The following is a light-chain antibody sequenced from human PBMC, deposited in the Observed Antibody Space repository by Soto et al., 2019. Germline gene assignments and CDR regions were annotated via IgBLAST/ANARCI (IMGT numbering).Light chain of an antibody. Sequence: IVLTQSPGTLSLSPGESATLSCRASQSISSSYLAWYQQKPGQAPRLLIYGASNRATAIPDRFRGSGSGTDFTLTISRLEPEDFAVYYCQQSDDSPGTFGQGTKVEIK. V-gene: IGKV3-20*01. CDR3: QQSDDSPGT. J-gene: IGKJ1*01. CDR2: GAS. CDR1: QSISSSY.